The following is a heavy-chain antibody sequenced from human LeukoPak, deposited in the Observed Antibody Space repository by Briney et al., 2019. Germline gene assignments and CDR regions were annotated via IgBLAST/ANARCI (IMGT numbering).Heavy chain of an antibody. Sequence: WASVKVSCKASGYTFSNYCMHWVRQAPGQGLEWMGGFDPEDGETIYAQKFQGRVTMTEDTSTDTAYMELSSLRSEDTAVYYCATDPPYSSGSWGQGTLVTVSS. V-gene: IGHV1-24*01. D-gene: IGHD6-19*01. CDR3: ATDPPYSSGS. CDR2: FDPEDGET. CDR1: GYTFSNYC. J-gene: IGHJ5*02.